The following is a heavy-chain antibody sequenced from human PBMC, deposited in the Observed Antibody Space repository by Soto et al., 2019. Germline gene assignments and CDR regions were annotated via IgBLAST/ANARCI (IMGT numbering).Heavy chain of an antibody. Sequence: ASVKVSCKASGYSFTSNYMHWVRQAPGQGLEWMGIINPNSGTTRYPQKFQGRVTLTRDTSTRTLYLELSSLRSDDTAVYYCARDPGHYYESSGSYGPLWFYIDHWGQGTLVTVSS. V-gene: IGHV1-46*01. J-gene: IGHJ4*02. D-gene: IGHD3-22*01. CDR2: INPNSGTT. CDR1: GYSFTSNY. CDR3: ARDPGHYYESSGSYGPLWFYIDH.